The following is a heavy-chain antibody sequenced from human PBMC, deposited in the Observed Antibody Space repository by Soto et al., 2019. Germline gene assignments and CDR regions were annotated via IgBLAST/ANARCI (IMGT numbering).Heavy chain of an antibody. Sequence: QVQLQESGPGLVKPSQTLSLTCTVSGGSISSGGYYWSWIRQHPGKGLEWIGYIYYSGSTYYNPSLKSRVTTSVDTSKNQFSLKLRSVTAADTAVYYCARASEAEFGELLYERAGIFDYWGQGTLVTVSS. CDR2: IYYSGST. J-gene: IGHJ4*02. D-gene: IGHD3-10*01. V-gene: IGHV4-31*03. CDR3: ARASEAEFGELLYERAGIFDY. CDR1: GGSISSGGYY.